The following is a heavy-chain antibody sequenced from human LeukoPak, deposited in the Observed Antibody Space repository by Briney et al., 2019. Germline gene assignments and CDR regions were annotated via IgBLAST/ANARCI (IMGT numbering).Heavy chain of an antibody. CDR3: AKFIYDYGDNWFDP. CDR1: GFTFSSYA. D-gene: IGHD4-17*01. CDR2: ISYDGSNK. J-gene: IGHJ5*02. V-gene: IGHV3-30*14. Sequence: GRSLRLSCAASGFTFSSYAMHWVRQAPGKGLEWMAVISYDGSNKYYADSVKGRFTISRDNSKNTLYLQMNSLRAEDTAVYYCAKFIYDYGDNWFDPWGQGTLVTVSS.